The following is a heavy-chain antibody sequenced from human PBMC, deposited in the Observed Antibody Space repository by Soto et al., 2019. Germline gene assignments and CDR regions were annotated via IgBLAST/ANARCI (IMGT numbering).Heavy chain of an antibody. CDR2: ISSSSSTI. CDR1: GFTFSSYS. D-gene: IGHD2-15*01. J-gene: IGHJ5*02. V-gene: IGHV3-48*02. CDR3: ARESAHSLNWFDP. Sequence: EVQLVESGGGLVQPGGSLRLSCAASGFTFSSYSMNWVRQAPGKGLEWVSYISSSSSTIYYADSVKGRFTIYRDNAKNSLYLQMNSLRDEDTAVYYCARESAHSLNWFDPWGQGTLVTVSS.